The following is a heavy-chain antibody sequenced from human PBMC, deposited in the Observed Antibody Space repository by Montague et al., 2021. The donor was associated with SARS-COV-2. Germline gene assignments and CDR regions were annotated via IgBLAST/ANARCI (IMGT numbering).Heavy chain of an antibody. D-gene: IGHD6-19*01. Sequence: SETLSLTCTVSGGSIISYYWSWIRQYPGKRLEWIGYIYSTGSSDXNPSLESRVTMSIDMSKNQFSLNLTLVTAADTAVYYCARRGGWPYFDFWSQGTLVTVSS. V-gene: IGHV4-59*08. CDR3: ARRGGWPYFDF. CDR1: GGSIISYY. CDR2: IYSTGSS. J-gene: IGHJ4*02.